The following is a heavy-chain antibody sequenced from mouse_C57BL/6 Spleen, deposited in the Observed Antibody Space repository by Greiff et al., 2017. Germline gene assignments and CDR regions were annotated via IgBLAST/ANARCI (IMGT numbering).Heavy chain of an antibody. CDR3: TRDPYGSPMDY. J-gene: IGHJ4*01. CDR1: GFTFSSYA. D-gene: IGHD1-1*01. V-gene: IGHV5-9-1*02. CDR2: ISSGGDYI. Sequence: EVQLQESGEGLVKPGGSLKLSCAASGFTFSSYAMSWVRQTPEKRLEWVAYISSGGDYIYYADTVKGRFTISRDNARNTLYLQMSSLKSEDTAMYYCTRDPYGSPMDYWGQGTSVTVSS.